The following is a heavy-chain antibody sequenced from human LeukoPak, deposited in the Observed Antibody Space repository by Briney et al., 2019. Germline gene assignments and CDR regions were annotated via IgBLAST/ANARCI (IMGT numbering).Heavy chain of an antibody. D-gene: IGHD3-10*01. J-gene: IGHJ4*02. CDR2: IYTSGST. CDR3: ARDLNQFGELSYYFDY. CDR1: GGSTSSYY. V-gene: IGHV4-4*07. Sequence: SETLSLTCTVSGGSTSSYYWSWIRQPAGKGLEWIGRIYTSGSTNYNPSLKSRVTMSVETSKNQFSLKLSSVTAADTAVYYCARDLNQFGELSYYFDYWGQGTLVTVSS.